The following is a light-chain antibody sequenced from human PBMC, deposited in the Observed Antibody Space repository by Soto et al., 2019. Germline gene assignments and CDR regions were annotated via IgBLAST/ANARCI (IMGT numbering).Light chain of an antibody. CDR2: EDN. Sequence: NFMLTQPHSVSESPGKTVTISCTGSSGSIASNYVQWYQQRPGSAPTTVIYEDNQRPSGVPDRFSGSIDSSSNSASLTISGLKTEDEADYYCQSYDSSNGYVVFGGGTKLTVL. CDR1: SGSIASNY. CDR3: QSYDSSNGYVV. V-gene: IGLV6-57*02. J-gene: IGLJ2*01.